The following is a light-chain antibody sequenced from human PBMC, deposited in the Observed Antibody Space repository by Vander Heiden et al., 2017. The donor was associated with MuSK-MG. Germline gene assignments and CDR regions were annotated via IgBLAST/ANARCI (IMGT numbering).Light chain of an antibody. CDR3: QQYDHLYT. CDR1: QDISNY. J-gene: IGKJ2*01. Sequence: DIQMTQSPSSLSASVGDRVTITCQASQDISNYLNWYQQKPGKAPNLLIYGASTLERGVPSGFSGSGSGTDFAFTISSLQPEDIATYCCQQYDHLYTFGPGTNLELK. V-gene: IGKV1-33*01. CDR2: GAS.